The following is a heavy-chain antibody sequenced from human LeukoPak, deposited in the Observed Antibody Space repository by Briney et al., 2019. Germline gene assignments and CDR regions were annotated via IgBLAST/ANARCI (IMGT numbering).Heavy chain of an antibody. CDR1: GYTFTGYY. CDR2: IKPNSDDT. CDR3: VRDRPHNWFDP. V-gene: IGHV1-2*02. Sequence: GASVKVSCKASGYTFTGYYIHWVRQAPGQGLEWMGLIKPNSDDTKYAQKFQGRVTMTRDTSITTAYMELSSLRSDDTALYYCVRDRPHNWFDPWGQGTLVTVSS. J-gene: IGHJ5*02.